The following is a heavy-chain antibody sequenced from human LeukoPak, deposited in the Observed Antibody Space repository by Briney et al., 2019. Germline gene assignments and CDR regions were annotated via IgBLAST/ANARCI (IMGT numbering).Heavy chain of an antibody. D-gene: IGHD6-19*01. J-gene: IGHJ4*02. Sequence: ASVKASCKASGYTFTGYYMRWVRQAPGQGLEWMGWINPNSGGTNYAQKFQGRVTMTRDTSISTAYMELSRLRSDDTAVYYCAGDYGSGWDGDYWGQGTLVTVSS. V-gene: IGHV1-2*02. CDR2: INPNSGGT. CDR3: AGDYGSGWDGDY. CDR1: GYTFTGYY.